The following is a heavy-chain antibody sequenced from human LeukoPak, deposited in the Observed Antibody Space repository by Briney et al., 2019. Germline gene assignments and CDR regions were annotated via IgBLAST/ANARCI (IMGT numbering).Heavy chain of an antibody. CDR2: INRNSGDA. Sequence: ASVKVSCKASGYTFTGYYIHWVRQAPGQGLEWMGWINRNSGDANYAQKFQGRVTMTRDTSISTAYMELSSLRSEDTAVYYCARERKTSCSSTSCYVYFYYYMDVWGKGTTVTISS. V-gene: IGHV1-2*02. CDR1: GYTFTGYY. J-gene: IGHJ6*03. D-gene: IGHD2-2*01. CDR3: ARERKTSCSSTSCYVYFYYYMDV.